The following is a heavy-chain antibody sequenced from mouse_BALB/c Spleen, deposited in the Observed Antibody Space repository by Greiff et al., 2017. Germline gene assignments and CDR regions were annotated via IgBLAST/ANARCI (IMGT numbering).Heavy chain of an antibody. CDR3: TRSAYYGNYYAMDY. D-gene: IGHD2-10*01. CDR1: GYSFTSYW. Sequence: VQLKESGTVLARPGASVKMSCKASGYSFTSYWMHWVKQRPGQGLEWIGAIYPGNSDTSYNQKFKGKAKLTAVTSASTAYMELSSLTNEDSAVYYCTRSAYYGNYYAMDYWGQGTSVTVSS. J-gene: IGHJ4*01. V-gene: IGHV1-5*01. CDR2: IYPGNSDT.